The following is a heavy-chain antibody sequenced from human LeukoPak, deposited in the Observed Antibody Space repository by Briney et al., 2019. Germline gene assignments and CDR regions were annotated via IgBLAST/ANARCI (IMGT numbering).Heavy chain of an antibody. Sequence: SETLSLTCTVSGGSISSSSYYWGWIRQPPGKGLEWIGSIYYSGSTYYNPSLKSRVTISVDTSKNQFPLKLSSVTAADTAVYYCARGRREGYSSGYWDFDYWGQGTLVTVSS. CDR1: GGSISSSSYY. D-gene: IGHD3-22*01. J-gene: IGHJ4*02. V-gene: IGHV4-39*01. CDR3: ARGRREGYSSGYWDFDY. CDR2: IYYSGST.